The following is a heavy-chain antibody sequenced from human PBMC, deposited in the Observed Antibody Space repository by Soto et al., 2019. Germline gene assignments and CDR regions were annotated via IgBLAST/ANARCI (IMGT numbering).Heavy chain of an antibody. Sequence: QVQLQQWGAGLLKPSETLSLTCAVYGGSFSGYYWSWIRQPPGKGLEWIGEINHSGSTNYNPSLKSRVTISVDTSKNQFSLKLSSVTAADTAVYYCARGLVMITFGGVIFPRGTFDYWGQGTLVTVSS. D-gene: IGHD3-16*02. CDR2: INHSGST. V-gene: IGHV4-34*01. J-gene: IGHJ4*02. CDR3: ARGLVMITFGGVIFPRGTFDY. CDR1: GGSFSGYY.